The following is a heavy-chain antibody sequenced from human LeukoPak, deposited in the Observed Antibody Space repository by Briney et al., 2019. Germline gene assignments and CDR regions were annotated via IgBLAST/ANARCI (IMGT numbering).Heavy chain of an antibody. J-gene: IGHJ3*02. CDR3: ARGSYSGGYYYMDAFDI. D-gene: IGHD3-22*01. V-gene: IGHV4-59*01. CDR1: GGSISSYY. CDR2: IYYSGST. Sequence: SETLSLTCTVSGGSISSYYWSWIRQPPGKGLEWIGYIYYSGSTNYNPSLKSRVTISVDTSKNQFSLKLSSVTAADTAVYYCARGSYSGGYYYMDAFDIWGQGTVVTVSS.